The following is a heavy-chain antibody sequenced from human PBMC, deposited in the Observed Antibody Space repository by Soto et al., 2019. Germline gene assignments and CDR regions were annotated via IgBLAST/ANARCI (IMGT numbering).Heavy chain of an antibody. V-gene: IGHV4-39*01. J-gene: IGHJ4*02. CDR2: VYYRGRS. CDR1: GGSVTNSSYY. CDR3: VTQRTTVITRAYFDY. D-gene: IGHD4-4*01. Sequence: KPSETLSLTCTVSGGSVTNSSYYWGWIRQSPGKGLEWIGSVYYRGRSYSKSSVKSRVTISVDTSKNQFSLNLNSVTASDTAVYFCVTQRTTVITRAYFDYWGPGALVTVSS.